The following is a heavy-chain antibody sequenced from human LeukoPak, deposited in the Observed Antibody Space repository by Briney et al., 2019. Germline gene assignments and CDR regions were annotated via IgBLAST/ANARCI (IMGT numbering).Heavy chain of an antibody. CDR3: ARRVWGDLYYMDV. CDR1: GYSITSGYY. V-gene: IGHV4-38-2*02. Sequence: SETLSLTCTVSGYSITSGYYWGWIRQPPGKGLEWIGTMYHSGSTNYNPSLKSRVTISVDTSKNQFSLKLSSVTAADTAVYYCARRVWGDLYYMDVWGKGTTVTISS. J-gene: IGHJ6*03. D-gene: IGHD6-6*01. CDR2: MYHSGST.